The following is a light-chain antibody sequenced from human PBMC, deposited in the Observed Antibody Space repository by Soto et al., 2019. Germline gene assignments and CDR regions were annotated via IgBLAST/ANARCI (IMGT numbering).Light chain of an antibody. V-gene: IGKV1-17*03. J-gene: IGKJ2*01. CDR3: LQHSSFPYT. CDR1: QDITNF. Sequence: IPMTQSPSAVSASVGDRVTITCRASQDITNFLAWFQQKPGKVPERLIFGASSLQSGVPSRFSGSGSGTEFTLTSSSLQPEDFATYYCLQHSSFPYTFGQGTRLEI. CDR2: GAS.